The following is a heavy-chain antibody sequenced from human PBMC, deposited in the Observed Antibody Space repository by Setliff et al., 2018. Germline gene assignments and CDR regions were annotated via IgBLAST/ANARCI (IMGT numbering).Heavy chain of an antibody. J-gene: IGHJ3*02. CDR2: IYYSGST. D-gene: IGHD4-17*01. V-gene: IGHV4-31*03. Sequence: LSLTCTVSGGSISSGGYYWSWIRQHPGKGLEWIGYIYYSGSTYYNPSLKSRVTISVDTSKNQFSLKLSSVTAADTAVYYCARDPLTTNRRRAFDIWGQGTMGTVS. CDR3: ARDPLTTNRRRAFDI. CDR1: GGSISSGGYY.